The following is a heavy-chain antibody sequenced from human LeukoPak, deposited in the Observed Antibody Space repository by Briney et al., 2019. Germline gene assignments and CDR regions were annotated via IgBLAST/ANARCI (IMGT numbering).Heavy chain of an antibody. V-gene: IGHV4-4*07. Sequence: SETLSLTCTVSGASISSNYWSWIRQPAGRGLEWIGRIYTSGSTDYNPSLKSRATISVDTSKNQFSLKLSSVTAADTAVYYCARLIRGVSRYFDWPGNWFDPWGQGTLVTVSS. CDR2: IYTSGST. D-gene: IGHD3-9*01. CDR1: GASISSNY. CDR3: ARLIRGVSRYFDWPGNWFDP. J-gene: IGHJ5*02.